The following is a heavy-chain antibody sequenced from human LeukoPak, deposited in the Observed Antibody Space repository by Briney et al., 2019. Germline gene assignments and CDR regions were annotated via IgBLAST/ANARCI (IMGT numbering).Heavy chain of an antibody. D-gene: IGHD2-15*01. Sequence: ASVKVSCKTSGYTFINSGITWVRQAPGQGLEWMGWINPNSGGTNYAQKFQGRVTMTRDTSISTAYMELSRLRSDDTAVYYCASGLGYCSGGSCRNWFDPWGQGTLVTVSS. J-gene: IGHJ5*02. CDR2: INPNSGGT. CDR3: ASGLGYCSGGSCRNWFDP. CDR1: GYTFINSG. V-gene: IGHV1-2*02.